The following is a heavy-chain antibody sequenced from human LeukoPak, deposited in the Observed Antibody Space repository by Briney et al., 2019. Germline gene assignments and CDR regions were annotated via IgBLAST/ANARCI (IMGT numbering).Heavy chain of an antibody. D-gene: IGHD1-26*01. J-gene: IGHJ4*02. CDR2: ISSSSSYI. Sequence: GGSLRLSCAASGFTFSTYSMSWVRQAPGKGLEWVSSISSSSSYIHYADSVKGRFNVSRDYAKNSVYLQMNNLRAEDTAVYYCARGSVSSGSPADYWGQGTLVT. V-gene: IGHV3-21*01. CDR1: GFTFSTYS. CDR3: ARGSVSSGSPADY.